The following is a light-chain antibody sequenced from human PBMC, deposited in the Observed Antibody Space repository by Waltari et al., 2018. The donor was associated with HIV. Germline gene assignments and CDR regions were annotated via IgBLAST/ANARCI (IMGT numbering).Light chain of an antibody. CDR2: EDS. J-gene: IGLJ1*01. CDR3: YSTDSSGNHWV. Sequence: SYELTQPPSVSVSPGQTARITCSGDALPKKYAYWYQSGQAPVLVIYEDSKRPSGIPERFSGSSSGTMATLTISGAQVEDEADYYCYSTDSSGNHWVFGTGTKVTVL. CDR1: ALPKKY. V-gene: IGLV3-10*01.